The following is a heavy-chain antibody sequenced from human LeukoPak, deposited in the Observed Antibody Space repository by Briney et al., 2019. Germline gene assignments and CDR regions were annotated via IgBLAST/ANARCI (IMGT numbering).Heavy chain of an antibody. CDR1: GFTFSSYS. J-gene: IGHJ4*02. CDR2: ISSSSSYI. V-gene: IGHV3-21*01. Sequence: GGSLRLSCAASGFTFSSYSMNWVRQTPGKGLEWVSSISSSSSYIYYADSVKGRFTISRDNAKNSLYLQMNSLRAEDTAVYYCARDGFYGSGSYCWGQGTLVTVSS. CDR3: ARDGFYGSGSYC. D-gene: IGHD3-10*01.